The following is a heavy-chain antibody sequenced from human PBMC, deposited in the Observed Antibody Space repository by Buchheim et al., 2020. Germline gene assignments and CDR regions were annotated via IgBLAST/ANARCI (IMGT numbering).Heavy chain of an antibody. Sequence: EVQLVESGGGLVQPGGSLRLSCAAFGFTFSSYWMSWVRQAPGKGLEWVANIKQDGSEKYYVDSVKGRFTISRDNAKNSLYLQMNSLRAEDTAVYYCASSKSYGSGSFDPWGQGTL. CDR1: GFTFSSYW. J-gene: IGHJ5*02. CDR3: ASSKSYGSGSFDP. V-gene: IGHV3-7*01. CDR2: IKQDGSEK. D-gene: IGHD3-10*01.